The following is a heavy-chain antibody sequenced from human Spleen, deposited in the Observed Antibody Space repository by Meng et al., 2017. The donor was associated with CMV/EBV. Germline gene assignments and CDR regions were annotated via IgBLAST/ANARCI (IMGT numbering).Heavy chain of an antibody. V-gene: IGHV1-69*05. D-gene: IGHD2-2*02. Sequence: TFSSYAISWVRQAPGQGLEWMGGIIPIFGTANYAQKFQGRVTITTDESTSTAYMELSSLRSEDTAVYYCARDPLPAAIDYYYGMDVWGQGTTVTVSS. J-gene: IGHJ6*02. CDR3: ARDPLPAAIDYYYGMDV. CDR2: IIPIFGTA. CDR1: TFSSYA.